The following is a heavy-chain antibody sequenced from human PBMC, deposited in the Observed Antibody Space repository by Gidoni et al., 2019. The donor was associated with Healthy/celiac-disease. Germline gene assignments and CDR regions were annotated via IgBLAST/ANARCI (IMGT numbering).Heavy chain of an antibody. CDR1: GFPFADYA. J-gene: IGHJ4*02. CDR3: AKEAEYYDFWSGSLDY. V-gene: IGHV3-9*01. CDR2: ISWNSGSI. Sequence: EVQLVESGGGLVQPGRSLRLSCAASGFPFADYAMHWVRQAPGKGLEWVSGISWNSGSIGYADSVKGRFTISRDNAKNSLYLQMNSLRAEDTALYYCAKEAEYYDFWSGSLDYWGQGTLVTVSS. D-gene: IGHD3-3*01.